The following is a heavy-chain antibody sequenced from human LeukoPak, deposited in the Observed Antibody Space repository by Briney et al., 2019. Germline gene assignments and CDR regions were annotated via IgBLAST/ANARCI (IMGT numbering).Heavy chain of an antibody. Sequence: ASVEVSCKASGYTFTSYEINWVRQATGQGLEWMGWMNPNSGDTAYAQKFQGRITMTRSTSINTAYMELSSLRSEDTAVYYCARGLGTYDSSELTWPMISFWGQGTLVTVSS. CDR3: ARGLGTYDSSELTWPMISF. D-gene: IGHD3-22*01. V-gene: IGHV1-8*01. CDR2: MNPNSGDT. CDR1: GYTFTSYE. J-gene: IGHJ4*02.